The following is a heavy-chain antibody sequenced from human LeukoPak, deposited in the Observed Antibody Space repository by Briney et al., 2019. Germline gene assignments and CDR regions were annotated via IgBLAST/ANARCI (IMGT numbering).Heavy chain of an antibody. Sequence: SETLSLTCTVSGGSISSGGYYWSWIRQHPGKGLEWIGYIYYSGSTYYNPSLKSRVTISVDTSKNQFSLKPSSVTAADTAVYYCARVPGSYLYYYYYMDVWGKGTTVTVSS. CDR1: GGSISSGGYY. CDR3: ARVPGSYLYYYYYMDV. V-gene: IGHV4-31*03. CDR2: IYYSGST. D-gene: IGHD3-10*01. J-gene: IGHJ6*03.